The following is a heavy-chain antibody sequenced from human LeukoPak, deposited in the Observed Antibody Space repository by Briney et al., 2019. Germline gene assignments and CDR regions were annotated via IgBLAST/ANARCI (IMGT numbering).Heavy chain of an antibody. CDR1: GGSISSYY. D-gene: IGHD3-10*01. Sequence: SETLSLTCTVSGGSISSYYWSWIRQPPGKGLEWIGYIYYSGSTNYNPSLKSRVTISVDTSKNQFSLKLSSVTAADTAVYYCARDRGEFGEFRLDYWGQGTLVTVSS. J-gene: IGHJ4*02. V-gene: IGHV4-59*01. CDR3: ARDRGEFGEFRLDY. CDR2: IYYSGST.